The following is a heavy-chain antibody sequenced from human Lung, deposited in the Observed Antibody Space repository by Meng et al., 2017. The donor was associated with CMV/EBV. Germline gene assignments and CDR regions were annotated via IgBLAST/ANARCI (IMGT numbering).Heavy chain of an antibody. CDR2: IYPGDSDI. CDR1: GYGFTSYW. D-gene: IGHD5-12*01. Sequence: GESXKISCKGSGYGFTSYWIGWVRQMPGKGLEWMGIIYPGDSDINYNPSFEGQVIISADKSISTAYLQWSGLKASDTAMYYCARLRGYDGYDGVDFWGQGTXVTVSS. CDR3: ARLRGYDGYDGVDF. J-gene: IGHJ5*01. V-gene: IGHV5-51*01.